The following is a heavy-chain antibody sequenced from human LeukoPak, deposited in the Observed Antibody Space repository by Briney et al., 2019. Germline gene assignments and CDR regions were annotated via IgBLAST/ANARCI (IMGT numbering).Heavy chain of an antibody. CDR3: AKEEQYSYAI. D-gene: IGHD5-18*01. Sequence: GGSLRLSCAASGFTVSSNYMSWVRQAPGKGLEWVSAIYSSGSTYYAASVKGRFTISRDNSKNTLYLQMNSLRAEDTAVYYCAKEEQYSYAIWGQGTLVTVSS. J-gene: IGHJ4*02. CDR2: IYSSGST. CDR1: GFTVSSNY. V-gene: IGHV3-53*01.